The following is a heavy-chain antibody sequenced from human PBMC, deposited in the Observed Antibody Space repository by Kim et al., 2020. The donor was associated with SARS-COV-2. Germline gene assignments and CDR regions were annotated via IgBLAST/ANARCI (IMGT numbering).Heavy chain of an antibody. Sequence: GESLKISCKGSGYSFTSYWIGWVRQMPGKGLEWMGIIYPGDSDTRYSPSFQGQVTISADKSISTAYLQWSSLKASDTAMYYCARPWGYYGTGDAFDIWGQGTMVTVSS. D-gene: IGHD3-10*01. V-gene: IGHV5-51*01. CDR1: GYSFTSYW. CDR2: IYPGDSDT. J-gene: IGHJ3*02. CDR3: ARPWGYYGTGDAFDI.